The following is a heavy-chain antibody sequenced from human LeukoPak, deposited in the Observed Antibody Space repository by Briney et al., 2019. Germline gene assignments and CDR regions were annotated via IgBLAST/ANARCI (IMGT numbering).Heavy chain of an antibody. J-gene: IGHJ4*02. D-gene: IGHD1-26*01. CDR2: INRKTGVT. CDR1: GYTFTDYY. CDR3: ARDLAMYSPDLDY. V-gene: IGHV1-2*02. Sequence: ASVKVSCKASGYTFTDYYLHWVRQAPGHGLEWMGWINRKTGVTKYAQNFQGRVTMTRDTSINTAYMEVSRLRSDDTAVFYCARDLAMYSPDLDYWGQGTLVTVSS.